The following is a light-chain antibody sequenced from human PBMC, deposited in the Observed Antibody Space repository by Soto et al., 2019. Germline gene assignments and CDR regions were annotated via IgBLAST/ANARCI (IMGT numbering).Light chain of an antibody. V-gene: IGKV1-12*01. CDR2: AAS. J-gene: IGKJ4*01. Sequence: DIKMPKSTYSVSPSVGDSVTIICRASQGISSWLAWYQQKPEKAPKLLIYAASSLQSGVPSRFSGSGSGTDFTLTISSLQPEDFATYYCQQANSCPLTFGGGTKVDIK. CDR3: QQANSCPLT. CDR1: QGISSW.